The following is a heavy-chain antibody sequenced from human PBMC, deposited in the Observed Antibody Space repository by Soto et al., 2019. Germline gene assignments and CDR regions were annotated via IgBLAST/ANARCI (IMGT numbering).Heavy chain of an antibody. CDR3: ARDWEFGF. Sequence: QVQLVQSGAEVKKPGASVKVSCKASGYAFSGFYMHWVRQAPGQGLEWMGVINPSGDSTTYAQKFQGRLTMTKDTSTSTLYMELSSLRSEDTAVYYCARDWEFGFWGKGTLVTVSS. J-gene: IGHJ4*02. CDR2: INPSGDST. CDR1: GYAFSGFY. D-gene: IGHD3-10*01. V-gene: IGHV1-46*01.